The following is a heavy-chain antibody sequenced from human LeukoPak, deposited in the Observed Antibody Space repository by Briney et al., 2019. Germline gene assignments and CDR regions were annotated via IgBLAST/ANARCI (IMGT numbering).Heavy chain of an antibody. V-gene: IGHV3-7*01. D-gene: IGHD5-24*01. CDR1: GFTFSGYW. Sequence: GGSLRLSCAASGFTFSGYWMSWVRQAPGKGLEWVANIKQDGSEKYYVDSVKARFTISRDNAKNSLYLQMNSLRAEDTAVYYCARDEMATSYPYYYYGMDVWGQGTTVTVSS. CDR3: ARDEMATSYPYYYYGMDV. J-gene: IGHJ6*02. CDR2: IKQDGSEK.